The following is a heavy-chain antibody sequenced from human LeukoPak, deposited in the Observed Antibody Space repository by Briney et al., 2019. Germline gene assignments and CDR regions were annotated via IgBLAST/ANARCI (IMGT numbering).Heavy chain of an antibody. J-gene: IGHJ4*02. Sequence: GGSLRLSCVASGFTFGDVVMSWVRQAPGKGLEWVSAISYNGASTDYADSVKGRFAISRDNSKNTLYLLMNSLRAEDTAVYYCARRTGGTKDYWGQGTQVTVSS. V-gene: IGHV3-23*01. CDR3: ARRTGGTKDY. CDR2: ISYNGAST. CDR1: GFTFGDVV. D-gene: IGHD7-27*01.